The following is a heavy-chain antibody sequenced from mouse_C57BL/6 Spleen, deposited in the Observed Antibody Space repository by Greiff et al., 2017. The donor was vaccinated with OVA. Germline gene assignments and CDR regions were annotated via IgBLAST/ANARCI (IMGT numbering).Heavy chain of an antibody. D-gene: IGHD4-1*01. V-gene: IGHV1-50*01. CDR3: ARPGTGWFAD. Sequence: QVQLQQPGAELVKPGASVKLSCKASGYTFTSYWMQWVKQRPGQGLEWIGEIDPSDSYTNYNQKFKGKATLTVDTSSSTAYMQLSSLTSEDSAVYYCARPGTGWFADWGQGTLVTVSA. CDR1: GYTFTSYW. CDR2: IDPSDSYT. J-gene: IGHJ3*01.